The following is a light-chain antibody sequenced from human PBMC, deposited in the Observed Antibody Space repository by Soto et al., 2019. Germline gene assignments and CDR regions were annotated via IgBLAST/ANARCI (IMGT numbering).Light chain of an antibody. V-gene: IGLV3-21*02. J-gene: IGLJ2*01. Sequence: SSELTQPPSVSVAPGQTARISCGGDNLGSKVVHWFQQKPGQAPLLVVYDDRARPSGLPERFSGSNSGNTATLTISGAEAGDEADYYCQVWDSSRNRVFGGGTKVTVL. CDR2: DDR. CDR1: NLGSKV. CDR3: QVWDSSRNRV.